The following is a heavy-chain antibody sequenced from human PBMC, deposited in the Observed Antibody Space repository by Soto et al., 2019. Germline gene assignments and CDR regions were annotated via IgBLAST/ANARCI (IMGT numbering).Heavy chain of an antibody. CDR1: GFTFSDYY. V-gene: IGHV3-11*05. J-gene: IGHJ6*02. Sequence: QVQLVESGGGLVRPGGSLRLSCAASGFTFSDYYMTWIRQAPGKGLEWVSYITGSSDYTNYADSVKGRFPISRDNVKNSLYLQMNSLRAEDTAVYYCAREYYDGMDVWGQGTTVTVSS. CDR2: ITGSSDYT. CDR3: AREYYDGMDV.